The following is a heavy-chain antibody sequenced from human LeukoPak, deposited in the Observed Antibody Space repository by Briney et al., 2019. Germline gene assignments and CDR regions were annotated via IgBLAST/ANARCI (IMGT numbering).Heavy chain of an antibody. D-gene: IGHD5-12*01. Sequence: SETLSLTCAVYGGSFSGYYWSWIRQPPGKGLEWIGEINHSGSTNYNPSLKSRVTISVDTSKNQFSLKLSSVTAADTAVYYCARDKGGYDSPYYFDYWGQGTLVTVSS. J-gene: IGHJ4*02. CDR1: GGSFSGYY. CDR3: ARDKGGYDSPYYFDY. CDR2: INHSGST. V-gene: IGHV4-34*01.